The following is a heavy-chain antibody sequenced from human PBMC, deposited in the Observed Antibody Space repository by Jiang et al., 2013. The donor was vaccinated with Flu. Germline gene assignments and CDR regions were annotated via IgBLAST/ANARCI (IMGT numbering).Heavy chain of an antibody. CDR2: IKQDGSEK. CDR1: GFTFSSYW. J-gene: IGHJ4*02. CDR3: ARIIAAAGTRRYYFDY. Sequence: PGGSLRLSCAASGFTFSSYWMSWVRQAPGKGLEWVANIKQDGSEKYYVDSVKGRFTISRDNAKNSLYLQMNSLRAEDTAVYYCARIIAAAGTRRYYFDYWGQGTLVTVSS. V-gene: IGHV3-7*03. D-gene: IGHD6-13*01.